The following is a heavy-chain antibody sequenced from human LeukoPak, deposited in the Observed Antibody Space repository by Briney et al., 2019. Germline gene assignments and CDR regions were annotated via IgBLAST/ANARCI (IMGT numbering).Heavy chain of an antibody. CDR1: GFTFSNYD. Sequence: GGSLRLSCAASGFTFSNYDMSWVRQAPGKGLEWVSAITSSSISTYYAASVKGRFTISRDNSRNTLYLRMSSLRAEDTAVYYCASHYYDNSGYYFDSWGQGTLVTVSS. CDR2: ITSSSIST. D-gene: IGHD3-22*01. V-gene: IGHV3-23*01. CDR3: ASHYYDNSGYYFDS. J-gene: IGHJ4*02.